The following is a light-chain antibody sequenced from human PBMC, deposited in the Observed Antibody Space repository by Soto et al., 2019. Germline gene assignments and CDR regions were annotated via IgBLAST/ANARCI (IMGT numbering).Light chain of an antibody. Sequence: QAVVTQEPSLTVSPGGTVTLTCDSTTGAVTSGHYPYWFQQKPGQAPRTLIYDTSNKNSWTPARFAGSLLGGKAALTLSSSQPDDEADYNCLLSFGGTRVFGGGTKLTVL. J-gene: IGLJ2*01. CDR2: DTS. CDR1: TGAVTSGHY. CDR3: LLSFGGTRV. V-gene: IGLV7-46*01.